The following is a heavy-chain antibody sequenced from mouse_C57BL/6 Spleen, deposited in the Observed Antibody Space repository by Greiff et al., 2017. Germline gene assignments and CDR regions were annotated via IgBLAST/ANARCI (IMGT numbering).Heavy chain of an antibody. Sequence: VQLQQSGPGLVQPSQSLSITCTVSGFSLTSYGVHWVRQSPGQGLEWLGVIWSGGSTDYNAAFISRLSISKDNSKSQVFFKMNSLQADDTAIYYCARFWGPTTVVPSYAMDYWGQGTSVTVSS. V-gene: IGHV2-2*01. CDR1: GFSLTSYG. D-gene: IGHD1-1*01. J-gene: IGHJ4*01. CDR3: ARFWGPTTVVPSYAMDY. CDR2: IWSGGST.